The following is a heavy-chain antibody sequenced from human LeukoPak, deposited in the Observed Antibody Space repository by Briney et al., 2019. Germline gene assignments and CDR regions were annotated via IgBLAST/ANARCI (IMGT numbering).Heavy chain of an antibody. D-gene: IGHD3-22*01. CDR1: GYTFTDYY. Sequence: ASVTVSCMASGYTFTDYYIQWVRQAPGQGLEYMGRINPDSGGTNYTQQFEGRVTMTRALSVSTAYMELTSLTSDDTAIYYCAKAKPGDYFDTSGLKWGQGTLVTVTS. J-gene: IGHJ4*02. CDR3: AKAKPGDYFDTSGLK. V-gene: IGHV1-2*06. CDR2: INPDSGGT.